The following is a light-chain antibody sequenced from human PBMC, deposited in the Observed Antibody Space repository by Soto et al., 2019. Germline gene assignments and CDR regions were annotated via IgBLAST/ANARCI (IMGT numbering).Light chain of an antibody. CDR3: SSYAGSNIHYV. J-gene: IGLJ1*01. CDR2: EVT. V-gene: IGLV2-8*01. CDR1: SNDVGGYNY. Sequence: QSALTQPPSASGSPGQSVTISCTGTSNDVGGYNYVSWYQHHPGKVPKLMIYEVTKRPSGVPDRFSGSKSGNTASLTVSGLQAEDEAGYYCSSYAGSNIHYVFGGGTKLTVL.